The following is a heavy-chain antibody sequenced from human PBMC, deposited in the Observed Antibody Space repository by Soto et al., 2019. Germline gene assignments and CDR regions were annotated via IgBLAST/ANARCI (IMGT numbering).Heavy chain of an antibody. CDR2: ISRSSSTI. D-gene: IGHD1-26*01. V-gene: IGHV3-48*02. CDR3: ARVAGATLADY. J-gene: IGHJ4*02. CDR1: GFTFSSYA. Sequence: EVQLVESGGGLVQPGGSQRLSCAASGFTFSSYAMNWVRQAPGKGLEWVSYISRSSSTIYYADSVKGRFTISRDNAKSLYLQMNSLRDEDTAVYYCARVAGATLADYWGQGTLVTVSS.